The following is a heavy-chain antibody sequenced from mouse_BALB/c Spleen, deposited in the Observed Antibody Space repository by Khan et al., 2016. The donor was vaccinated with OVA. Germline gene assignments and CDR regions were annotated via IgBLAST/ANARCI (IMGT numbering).Heavy chain of an antibody. CDR3: ARGNYYGYAMDY. V-gene: IGHV3-2*02. CDR1: GYSITRNYA. D-gene: IGHD1-1*01. J-gene: IGHJ4*01. CDR2: ISYSDTT. Sequence: EVELVESGPGLVKPSQSLSLTCTVNGYSITRNYAWNWIRQFPGNKLEWMGYISYSDTTSYNPSLKSRLSITRDTSKNQFFLQLHSVTTEDSATYYCARGNYYGYAMDYWGQGTSVTVSS.